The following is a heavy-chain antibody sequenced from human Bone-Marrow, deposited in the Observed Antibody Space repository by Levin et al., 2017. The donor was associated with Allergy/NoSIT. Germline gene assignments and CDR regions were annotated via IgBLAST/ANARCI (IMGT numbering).Heavy chain of an antibody. J-gene: IGHJ4*02. CDR3: ARVTPRVATKGSIDY. V-gene: IGHV1-2*06. D-gene: IGHD5-12*01. CDR1: GYTFTGYY. Sequence: GESLKISCKASGYTFTGYYMHWVRQAPGQGLEWMGRINPNSGGTNYAQKFQGRVTMTRDTSISTAYMELSRLRSDDTAVYYCARVTPRVATKGSIDYWGQGTLVTVSS. CDR2: INPNSGGT.